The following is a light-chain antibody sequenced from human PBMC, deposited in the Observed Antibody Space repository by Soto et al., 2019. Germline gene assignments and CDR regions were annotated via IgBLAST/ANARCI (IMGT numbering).Light chain of an antibody. CDR3: QHYDDLPPKNS. Sequence: DIQLTQSPPSLSASVGDKVTITCQASQDISNFLNWYQQKPGKAPKLLIYDASNLAAGVPSRYSGSGSGTDFTFTISGLQPENIATYYCQHYDDLPPKNSFGQATKMEIK. CDR2: DAS. V-gene: IGKV1-33*01. CDR1: QDISNF. J-gene: IGKJ2*03.